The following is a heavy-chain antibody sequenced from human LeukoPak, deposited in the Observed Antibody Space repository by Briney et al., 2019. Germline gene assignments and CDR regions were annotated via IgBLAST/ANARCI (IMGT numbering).Heavy chain of an antibody. CDR3: ARDQGSTSAIDY. CDR2: IYTGGST. J-gene: IGHJ4*02. CDR1: GGSISSGSYY. V-gene: IGHV4-61*02. Sequence: NPSETLSLTCTVSGGSISSGSYYWSWIRQPAGKGLEWIGRIYTGGSTNYNPALKSRVTISVDTSKNQVSLKLSSVTAADTAVYYCARDQGSTSAIDYWGQGTLVTVSS. D-gene: IGHD2-2*01.